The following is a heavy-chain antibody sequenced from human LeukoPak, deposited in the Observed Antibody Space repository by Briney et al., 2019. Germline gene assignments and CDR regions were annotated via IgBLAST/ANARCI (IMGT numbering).Heavy chain of an antibody. J-gene: IGHJ6*02. CDR1: GFTFSSYS. Sequence: GGSLRLSCAASGFTFSSYSMNWVRQAPGKGLEWVSSISSSSSYIYYADSVKGRFTISRDNAKNSLYLQMNSLRAEDTAVYYCARERCSSTSCYRGDYGMDVWGQGTTVTVSS. V-gene: IGHV3-21*01. CDR3: ARERCSSTSCYRGDYGMDV. D-gene: IGHD2-2*02. CDR2: ISSSSSYI.